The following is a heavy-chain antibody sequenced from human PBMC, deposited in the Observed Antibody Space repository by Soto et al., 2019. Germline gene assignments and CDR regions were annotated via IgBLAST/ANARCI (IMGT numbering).Heavy chain of an antibody. V-gene: IGHV4-59*01. CDR1: GGSISSYY. D-gene: IGHD1-26*01. CDR3: ARYSGRYSYNWFDP. CDR2: IYYSGTT. J-gene: IGHJ5*02. Sequence: PSEILSLTGTVCGGSISSYYWSWIRQPPGKGLEWIGYIYYSGTTNYNPSLKSRVTISVDTSKNQCSLKLSSVTAADTAVYHCARYSGRYSYNWFDPWGQGTLVTVSS.